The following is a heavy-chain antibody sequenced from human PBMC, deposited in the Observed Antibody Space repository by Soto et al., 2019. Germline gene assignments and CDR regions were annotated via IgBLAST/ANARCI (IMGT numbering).Heavy chain of an antibody. CDR2: IHHRGNT. Sequence: QVQLQQWGAGLLKPSETLSLTCAVYGGSFSDFHWSWIRQPPGKGLEWIGEIHHRGNTNYNPSLRSRVTMSVDTSQNQFSLKMTSVTAADTAVYYCARMHYSMDVWDKGTTVTVSS. V-gene: IGHV4-34*01. CDR3: ARMHYSMDV. CDR1: GGSFSDFH. J-gene: IGHJ6*03.